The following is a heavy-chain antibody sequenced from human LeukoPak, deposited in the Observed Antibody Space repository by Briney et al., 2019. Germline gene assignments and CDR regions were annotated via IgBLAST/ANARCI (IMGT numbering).Heavy chain of an antibody. CDR2: IKQDGSEK. J-gene: IGHJ3*02. D-gene: IGHD6-19*01. Sequence: SGGSLRLSCAASGFTFSSYWMSWVRQAPGKGLEWVANIKQDGSEKYYVDSVKGRFTISRDNAKNSLYLQMNSLRAEDTAVYYCARDSALSGWYGDAFDIWGQGTMVTVSS. CDR3: ARDSALSGWYGDAFDI. CDR1: GFTFSSYW. V-gene: IGHV3-7*03.